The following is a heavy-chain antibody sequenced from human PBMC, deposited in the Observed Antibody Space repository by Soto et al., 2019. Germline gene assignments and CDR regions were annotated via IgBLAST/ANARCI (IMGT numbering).Heavy chain of an antibody. CDR3: ARAQSMTTVTTIDY. D-gene: IGHD4-17*01. CDR2: INHSGST. Sequence: PSETLSLTCAVYGGSFSGYYWGWIRQPPGKGLEWIGEINHSGSTNYNPSLKSRVTISVDTSKNQFSLKLSSVTAADTAVYYCARAQSMTTVTTIDYWGQGTLVTVSS. J-gene: IGHJ4*02. CDR1: GGSFSGYY. V-gene: IGHV4-34*01.